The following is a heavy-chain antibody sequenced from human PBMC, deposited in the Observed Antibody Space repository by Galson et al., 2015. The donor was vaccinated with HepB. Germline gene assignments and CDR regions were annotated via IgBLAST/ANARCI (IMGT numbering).Heavy chain of an antibody. J-gene: IGHJ4*02. D-gene: IGHD6-13*01. CDR2: ISSSSGAI. V-gene: IGHV3-48*02. CDR1: GFTFSAYG. CDR3: ARAMGIAAIGFH. Sequence: SLRLSCAAFGFTFSAYGMSWVRQAPGKGLEWISYISSSSGAIYYADSVRGRFTISRDNAKNSLYLQMNSLRDEDTAVYYCARAMGIAAIGFHWGQGTLVTVSS.